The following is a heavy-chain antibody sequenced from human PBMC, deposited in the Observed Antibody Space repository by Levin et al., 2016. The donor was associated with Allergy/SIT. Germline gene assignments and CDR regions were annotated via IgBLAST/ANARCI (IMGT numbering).Heavy chain of an antibody. CDR2: IYYSGST. Sequence: WIRQPPGKGLEWIGYIYYSGSTNYNPSLKSRVTISVDTSKNQFSLKLSSVTAADTAVYYCARDLDSWGRTDAFDIWGQGTMVTVSS. D-gene: IGHD7-27*01. V-gene: IGHV4-59*01. CDR3: ARDLDSWGRTDAFDI. J-gene: IGHJ3*02.